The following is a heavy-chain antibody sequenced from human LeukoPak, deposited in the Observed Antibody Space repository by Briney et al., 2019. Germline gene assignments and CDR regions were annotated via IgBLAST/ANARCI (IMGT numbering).Heavy chain of an antibody. V-gene: IGHV3-30*18. Sequence: PGGSLRLSCAASGFTFRSYGMHWVRQAPGKGLEWVAVISYDGSNKYYADSVKGRFTISRDNSKNTLYLQMNSLRAEDTAVYYCAKDHHEWASNYYFDYWGQGTLVAVSS. J-gene: IGHJ4*02. CDR3: AKDHHEWASNYYFDY. D-gene: IGHD1-26*01. CDR1: GFTFRSYG. CDR2: ISYDGSNK.